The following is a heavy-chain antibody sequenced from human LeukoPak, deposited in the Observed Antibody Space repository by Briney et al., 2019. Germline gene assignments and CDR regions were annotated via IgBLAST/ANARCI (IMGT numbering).Heavy chain of an antibody. CDR2: IEQVGSEI. J-gene: IGHJ4*02. D-gene: IGHD1-26*01. CDR3: ARDKVVGPTQFDY. CDR1: QFTFSSYW. V-gene: IGHV3-7*01. Sequence: GGSLRLSCAASQFTFSSYWMSWVRQAPGKGLEWVANIEQVGSEIYYVDSVKGRFTISRDNAKNSLYLQMNSLRAEDTAVYYCARDKVVGPTQFDYWGQGALVTVSS.